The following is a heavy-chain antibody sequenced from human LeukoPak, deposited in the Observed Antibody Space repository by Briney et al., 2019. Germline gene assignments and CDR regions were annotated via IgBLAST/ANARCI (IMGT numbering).Heavy chain of an antibody. D-gene: IGHD3-10*01. J-gene: IGHJ4*02. CDR3: ARDRHHRFGELFP. CDR2: ISSSSSYI. Sequence: SLRLSCAASGFTYSSDSINCVRQAPGKWLGWLSSISSSSSYIYHADSVKGRFTNSRDNAKNSLYLQMNSPRAEDTAVYYCARDRHHRFGELFPWGQGTRVTVSS. V-gene: IGHV3-21*01. CDR1: GFTYSSDS.